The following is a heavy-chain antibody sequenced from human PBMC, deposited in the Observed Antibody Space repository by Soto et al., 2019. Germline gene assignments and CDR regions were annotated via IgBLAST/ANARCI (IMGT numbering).Heavy chain of an antibody. V-gene: IGHV1-69*01. D-gene: IGHD2-2*01. CDR3: ARDPGRWLPASGGMDV. CDR1: EGTFSSYA. J-gene: IGHJ6*02. CDR2: IIPIFGTA. Sequence: QVQLVQSGAEVKKPGSSVKVSCKASEGTFSSYAISWVRQAPGQGLEWLGGIIPIFGTANYAQKFQGRVTITADESTSTAYMELSSLRSEDTAVYYCARDPGRWLPASGGMDVWGQGTTVTVSS.